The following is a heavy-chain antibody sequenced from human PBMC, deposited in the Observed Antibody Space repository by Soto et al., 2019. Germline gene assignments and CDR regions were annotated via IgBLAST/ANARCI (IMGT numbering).Heavy chain of an antibody. CDR1: GGSISSGGYS. Sequence: ETLSLTCAVSGGSISSGGYSWSWVRQAPGKGLEWVSAISGSGGSTYYADSVKGRFTISRDNSKNTLYLQMNSLRAEDTAVYYCAKDDDYGELRGNCFDYWGQGTLVTVSS. V-gene: IGHV3-23*01. J-gene: IGHJ4*02. D-gene: IGHD4-17*01. CDR2: ISGSGGST. CDR3: AKDDDYGELRGNCFDY.